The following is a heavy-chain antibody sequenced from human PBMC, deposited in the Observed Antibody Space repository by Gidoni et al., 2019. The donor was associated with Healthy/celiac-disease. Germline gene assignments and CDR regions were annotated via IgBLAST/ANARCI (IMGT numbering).Heavy chain of an antibody. Sequence: EVQLLESGGGLVQPGGSLRLSCSASGFPFSSYAMSWVRQAPGKGLEWVSAISGSGGSTYYADSVKGRFTISRDNSKNTLYLQMNSLRAEDTAVYYCAKGLGIVVVITAFDYWGQGTLVTVSS. CDR2: ISGSGGST. CDR3: AKGLGIVVVITAFDY. J-gene: IGHJ4*02. D-gene: IGHD3-22*01. CDR1: GFPFSSYA. V-gene: IGHV3-23*01.